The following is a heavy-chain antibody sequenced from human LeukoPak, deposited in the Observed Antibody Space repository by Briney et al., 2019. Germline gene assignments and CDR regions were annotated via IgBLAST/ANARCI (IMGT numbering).Heavy chain of an antibody. J-gene: IGHJ5*02. CDR3: ARVDYSSGSYYWFDP. V-gene: IGHV4-31*03. D-gene: IGHD3-10*01. Sequence: PSETLSLTCTVSNDSISRGGYYWSWLRQHPGKGLEWIGYIYYSGSSYYNPSLESRVSISVDTSKNQFSLKLTSVTAADTAVYYCARVDYSSGSYYWFDPWGQGTLVTVSS. CDR1: NDSISRGGYY. CDR2: IYYSGSS.